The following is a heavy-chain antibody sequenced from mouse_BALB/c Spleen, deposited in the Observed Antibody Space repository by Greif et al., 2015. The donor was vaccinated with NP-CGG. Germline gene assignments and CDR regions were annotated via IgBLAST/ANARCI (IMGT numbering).Heavy chain of an antibody. V-gene: IGHV2-2*02. J-gene: IGHJ2*01. CDR1: GFSLTSYG. CDR2: IWSGGST. D-gene: IGHD1-2*01. Sequence: QVQLQQPGPGLVQPSQSLSITCTVSGFSLTSYGVHWVRQSPGKGLEWLGVIWSGGSTGYNAAFISRLSISKDNSKSQVFFKMNSLQANDTAIYYCARGATAMYYFDYWGQGTTLTVSS. CDR3: ARGATAMYYFDY.